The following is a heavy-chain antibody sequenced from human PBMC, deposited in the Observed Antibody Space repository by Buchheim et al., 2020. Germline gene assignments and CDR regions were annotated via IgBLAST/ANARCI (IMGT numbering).Heavy chain of an antibody. Sequence: QLHLQESGPGLVKPSETLSLTCSVSGDSISSSNYYWGWIRQPPGKGLEWIGSIYYSGITYYNPSLQSRVTISIDTSKNHFPLKLSSVTAADTAVYYCAGVSGPYCYSMDVWGQGTT. V-gene: IGHV4-39*02. J-gene: IGHJ6*02. CDR2: IYYSGIT. CDR1: GDSISSSNYY. CDR3: AGVSGPYCYSMDV.